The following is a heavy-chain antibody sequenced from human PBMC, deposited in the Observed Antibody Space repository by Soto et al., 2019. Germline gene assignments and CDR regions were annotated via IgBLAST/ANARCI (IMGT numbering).Heavy chain of an antibody. CDR1: GGSFSGYY. Sequence: SETLSLTCAVYGGSFSGYYWSWIRQPPGKGLEWIGYINYSGSTNYNPSLKSRVTISVDTSKNQFSLKLSSVTAADTAVYYCARHGKLGHVFDYRGQGTLVTVS. D-gene: IGHD6-6*01. J-gene: IGHJ4*02. CDR3: ARHGKLGHVFDY. V-gene: IGHV4-59*08. CDR2: INYSGST.